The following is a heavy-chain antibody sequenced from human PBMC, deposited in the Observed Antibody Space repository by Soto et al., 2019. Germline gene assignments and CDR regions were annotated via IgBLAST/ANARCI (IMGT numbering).Heavy chain of an antibody. D-gene: IGHD3-16*01. CDR1: GYTLTELS. CDR3: ARDVIGHDNYETIGYYFDH. Sequence: ASVKVSCKVSGYTLTELSMHWVRQAPGKGLEWMGGFNPEDDETNYAQKLQGRVTMTKDTSTGTAYMELSGLTSEDTAVYYCARDVIGHDNYETIGYYFDHWGPG. J-gene: IGHJ4*02. CDR2: FNPEDDET. V-gene: IGHV1-24*01.